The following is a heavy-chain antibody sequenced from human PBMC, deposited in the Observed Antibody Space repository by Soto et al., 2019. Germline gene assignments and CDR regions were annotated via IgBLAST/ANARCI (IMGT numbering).Heavy chain of an antibody. D-gene: IGHD2-2*02. CDR3: AREGYCSSTSCYSFDY. J-gene: IGHJ4*02. CDR2: IIPIFGTA. CDR1: GGTFSSYA. V-gene: IGHV1-69*13. Sequence: SVKVSCKASGGTFSSYAISWVRQAPGQGLEWMGGIIPIFGTANYAQKFQGRVTITADESTSTAYMELSSLRSEDTAVYYCAREGYCSSTSCYSFDYWGKGTLVTVSS.